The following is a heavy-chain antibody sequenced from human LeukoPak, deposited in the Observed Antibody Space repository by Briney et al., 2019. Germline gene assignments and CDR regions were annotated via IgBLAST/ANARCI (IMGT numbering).Heavy chain of an antibody. D-gene: IGHD4-17*01. CDR1: GFTFSDYY. Sequence: GGSLRLSCAASGFTFSDYYMSWIRQAPGKGLEWVSYISSSGSTIYYADSVKGRFTISRDNAKNSLYLQMNSLRAEDTAVYYCASPPLDYGHYGGTPDYWGQGTLVTVSS. CDR2: ISSSGSTI. CDR3: ASPPLDYGHYGGTPDY. V-gene: IGHV3-11*01. J-gene: IGHJ4*02.